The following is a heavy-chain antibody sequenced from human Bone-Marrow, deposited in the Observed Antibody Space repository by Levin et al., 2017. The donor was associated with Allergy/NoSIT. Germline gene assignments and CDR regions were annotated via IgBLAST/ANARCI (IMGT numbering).Heavy chain of an antibody. CDR1: GFTFSSYS. Sequence: PGGSLRLSCAASGFTFSSYSMNWVRQAPGKGLEWVSSISSSSSYIYYADSVKGRFTISRDNAKNSLYLQMNSLRAEDTAVYYCARGSGDILTGYYSEEYYFDYWGQGTLVTVSS. CDR2: ISSSSSYI. D-gene: IGHD3-9*01. J-gene: IGHJ4*02. V-gene: IGHV3-21*01. CDR3: ARGSGDILTGYYSEEYYFDY.